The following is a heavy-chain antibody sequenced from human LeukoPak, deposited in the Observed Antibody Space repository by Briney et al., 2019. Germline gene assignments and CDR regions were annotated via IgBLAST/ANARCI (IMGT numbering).Heavy chain of an antibody. D-gene: IGHD3-22*01. CDR3: ATLYDSSGYYDPYYFDY. CDR1: GFTVSSNY. CDR2: IYSGGST. J-gene: IGHJ4*02. V-gene: IGHV3-53*05. Sequence: GGSLRLSCAASGFTVSSNYMSWVRQAPGKGLEWASVIYSGGSTYYADSVKGRFTISRDNSKNTLYLQMNSLRAEDTAVYYCATLYDSSGYYDPYYFDYWGQGTLVTVSS.